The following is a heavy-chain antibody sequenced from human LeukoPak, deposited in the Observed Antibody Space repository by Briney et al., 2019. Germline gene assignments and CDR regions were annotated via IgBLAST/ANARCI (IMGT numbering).Heavy chain of an antibody. V-gene: IGHV5-51*01. CDR3: ARDDYGGGYFDL. CDR1: GYSVASYW. J-gene: IGHJ2*01. CDR2: INPADSDT. Sequence: GESLKISCKGSGYSVASYWFVWVRQMPGKGLEWMGIINPADSDTWYSPSFQGQVTISADKSISTAYLQWSSLKASDTAMYYCARDDYGGGYFDLWGRGTLVAVSS. D-gene: IGHD4-23*01.